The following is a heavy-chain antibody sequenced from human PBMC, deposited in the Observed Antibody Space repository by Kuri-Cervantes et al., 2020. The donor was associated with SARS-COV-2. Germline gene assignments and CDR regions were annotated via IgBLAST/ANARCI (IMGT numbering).Heavy chain of an antibody. D-gene: IGHD2-21*01. Sequence: GGSLRLSCAASGFTFSSYSMNWVRQAPGKGLEWVSSISSSSSYIYYADSAKGRFTISRDNSKNTLYLQMNSLRAEDTAVYYCAREMVIDNIFIDYWGQGTLVTVSS. CDR1: GFTFSSYS. CDR3: AREMVIDNIFIDY. J-gene: IGHJ4*02. CDR2: ISSSSSYI. V-gene: IGHV3-21*01.